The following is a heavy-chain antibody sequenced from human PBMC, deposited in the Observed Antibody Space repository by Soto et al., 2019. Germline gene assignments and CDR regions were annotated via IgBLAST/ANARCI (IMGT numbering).Heavy chain of an antibody. CDR1: VFTFSSYA. CDR2: ISGSGGST. Sequence: GWSLRLSCSASVFTFSSYAIICVLPAPGKGLEWVSAISGSGGSTYYADSVKGRFTISRDNSKNTLYLQMNSLRAEDTAVYYCAKDRFGAVAGTDYWGQGTLVTVSS. D-gene: IGHD6-19*01. CDR3: AKDRFGAVAGTDY. V-gene: IGHV3-23*01. J-gene: IGHJ4*02.